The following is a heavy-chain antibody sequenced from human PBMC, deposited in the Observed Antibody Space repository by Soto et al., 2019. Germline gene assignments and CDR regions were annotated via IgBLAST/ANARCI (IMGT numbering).Heavy chain of an antibody. J-gene: IGHJ4*02. CDR3: ARDPYSSSSRYFDY. V-gene: IGHV3-21*01. D-gene: IGHD6-6*01. CDR2: ISSGGSYI. CDR1: GFTFSSYS. Sequence: PGGSLRLSCAASGFTFSSYSMNWVRQAPGKGPVWVSSISSGGSYIYYADSVKGRLTISRDDAKNSLYLRMDSLRAEDTAVYYCARDPYSSSSRYFDYWGQGTLVTVSS.